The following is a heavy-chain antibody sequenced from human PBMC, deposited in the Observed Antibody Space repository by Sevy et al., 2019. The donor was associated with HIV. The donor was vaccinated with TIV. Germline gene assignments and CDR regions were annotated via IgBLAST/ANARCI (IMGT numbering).Heavy chain of an antibody. V-gene: IGHV3-74*01. J-gene: IGHJ3*02. CDR1: GFTFSSYW. D-gene: IGHD3-22*01. CDR3: ARDPYYYDSSGYPHGALDI. CDR2: INSDGSST. Sequence: GGSLRLSCAASGFTFSSYWMHWVRQAPGKGLVWVSRINSDGSSTSYADSVKGRFTISRDNAKNTLYLQMNSLRAEDTAVYYCARDPYYYDSSGYPHGALDIWGQGTTVTVSS.